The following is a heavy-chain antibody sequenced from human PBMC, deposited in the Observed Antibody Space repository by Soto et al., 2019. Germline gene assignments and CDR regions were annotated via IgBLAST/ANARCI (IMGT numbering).Heavy chain of an antibody. Sequence: LRLSCAASGITFSSYAMSWVRQAPGKGLEWVSTVSGSGANTYYADSVKGRFTISRDNSENTLYLQMISLRAEDMAIYYCAKGPHSSGWHYFDYWGQGTLVTVSS. CDR2: VSGSGANT. CDR3: AKGPHSSGWHYFDY. CDR1: GITFSSYA. V-gene: IGHV3-23*01. D-gene: IGHD6-19*01. J-gene: IGHJ4*02.